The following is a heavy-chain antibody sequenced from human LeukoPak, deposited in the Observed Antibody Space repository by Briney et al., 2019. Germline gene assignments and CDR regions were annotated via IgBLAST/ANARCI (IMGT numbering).Heavy chain of an antibody. CDR1: GGSISSSSYY. D-gene: IGHD3-10*01. CDR2: IYYSGST. CDR3: ARVSGSGSEY. Sequence: SETLSLTCTVSGGSISSSSYYWGWIRQPPGKGLEWIGSIYYSGSTNYNPSLKSRVTISVDTSKNQFSLKLSSVTAADTAVYYCARVSGSGSEYWGQGTMLTVSS. J-gene: IGHJ4*02. V-gene: IGHV4-39*07.